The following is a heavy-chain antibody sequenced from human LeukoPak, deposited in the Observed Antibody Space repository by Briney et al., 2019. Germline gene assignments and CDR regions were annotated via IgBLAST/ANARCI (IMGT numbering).Heavy chain of an antibody. V-gene: IGHV1-46*01. J-gene: IGHJ4*02. CDR1: GYTFTSYY. D-gene: IGHD3-22*01. Sequence: ASVKVSCKASGYTFTSYYMHWVRQAPGQGLEWMGIINPSGGSTSYAQKFQGRVTMTRDTSTSTVYMELSSPRSEDTAVYYCARGVSYYDSSGYYQEAFDYWGQGTLVTVSS. CDR2: INPSGGST. CDR3: ARGVSYYDSSGYYQEAFDY.